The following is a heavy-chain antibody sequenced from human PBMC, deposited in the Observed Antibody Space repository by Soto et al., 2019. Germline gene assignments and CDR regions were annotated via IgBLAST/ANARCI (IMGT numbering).Heavy chain of an antibody. CDR2: INHSGST. D-gene: IGHD6-6*01. J-gene: IGHJ4*02. CDR1: GGSFSGYY. V-gene: IGHV4-34*01. Sequence: QVQLQQWGAGLLKPSETLSLTCAVYGGSFSGYYWSWTRQPPGKGLEWIGEINHSGSTNYNPSLKSRVTISVDTSKNQFSLKLSSVTAADTAVYYCARGRIAARPFDYWGQGTLVTVSS. CDR3: ARGRIAARPFDY.